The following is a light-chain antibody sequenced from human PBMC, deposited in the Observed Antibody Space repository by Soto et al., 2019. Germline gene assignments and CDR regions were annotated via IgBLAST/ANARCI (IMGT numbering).Light chain of an antibody. CDR1: QGVDSN. V-gene: IGKV3-15*01. J-gene: IGKJ4*01. Sequence: EIVMTQSPATLSLSPGERATLSCRASQGVDSNFAWYQQKPGQAPRLLINGASTRATGTPARFSGSGSGTEFSLTISSLQSEDFAVYYCQQYNKWPLTFGGGTKVEIK. CDR3: QQYNKWPLT. CDR2: GAS.